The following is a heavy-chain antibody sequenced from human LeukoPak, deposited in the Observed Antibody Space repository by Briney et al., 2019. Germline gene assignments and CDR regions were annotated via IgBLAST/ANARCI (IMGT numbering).Heavy chain of an antibody. CDR1: GGSISSYY. CDR2: IYYSGST. CDR3: ARGQGRGKNWFGP. J-gene: IGHJ5*02. D-gene: IGHD1-26*01. V-gene: IGHV4-59*01. Sequence: SETLSLTCTVSGGSISSYYWSWIRQPPGKGLEWIGYIYYSGSTNYNPSLKSRVTISVDTSKNQFSLKLSSVTAADTAVYYCARGQGRGKNWFGPWGQGTLVTVSS.